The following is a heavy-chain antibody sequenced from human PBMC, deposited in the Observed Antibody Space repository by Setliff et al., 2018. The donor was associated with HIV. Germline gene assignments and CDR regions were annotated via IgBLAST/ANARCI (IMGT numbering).Heavy chain of an antibody. CDR1: GFFFKNAW. V-gene: IGHV3-15*01. Sequence: PGGSLRLSCAASGFFFKNAWVSWVRQAPGKGLEWIGRIKSQADGGTTDSAAPVQGRFTISRDDSKNTLYLQMNSLKIEDTGVYFCTTAGQGTLDFDYWGQGTLVTVSS. J-gene: IGHJ4*02. D-gene: IGHD1-1*01. CDR3: TTAGQGTLDFDY. CDR2: IKSQADGGTT.